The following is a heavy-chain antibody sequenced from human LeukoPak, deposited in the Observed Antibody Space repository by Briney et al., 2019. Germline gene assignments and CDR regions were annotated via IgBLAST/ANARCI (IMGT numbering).Heavy chain of an antibody. CDR2: ISAYNGNT. Sequence: ASVKVSCKASGYTFTSYGISWVRQAPGQGLEWMGWISAYNGNTNYAQKLQGRVTMTTDTSTSTAYMELRSLRSDDTAVYYCARVGSSSFVVVNYYYYMDVWGKGTTVTVSS. CDR3: ARVGSSSFVVVNYYYYMDV. CDR1: GYTFTSYG. D-gene: IGHD6-13*01. J-gene: IGHJ6*03. V-gene: IGHV1-18*01.